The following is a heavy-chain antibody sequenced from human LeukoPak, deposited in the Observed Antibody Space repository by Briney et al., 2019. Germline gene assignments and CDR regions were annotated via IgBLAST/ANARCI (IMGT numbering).Heavy chain of an antibody. Sequence: GGSLRLSCAASGFTFNSYSMNWVRQAPGKGLDWVSSISSSSSYIYYADSVRGRFTISRDNAKNSLYLQMNSLRAEDTAVYYCARSLDTYCTSTSCYPTMVFWGQGTLVTVSS. CDR1: GFTFNSYS. V-gene: IGHV3-21*01. J-gene: IGHJ4*02. D-gene: IGHD2-2*01. CDR3: ARSLDTYCTSTSCYPTMVF. CDR2: ISSSSSYI.